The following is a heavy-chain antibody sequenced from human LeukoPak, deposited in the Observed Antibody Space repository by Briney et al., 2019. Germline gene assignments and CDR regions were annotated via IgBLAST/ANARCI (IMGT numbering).Heavy chain of an antibody. CDR2: IYYSGST. CDR3: ARPTPPAIAAAGTLH. V-gene: IGHV4-39*01. Sequence: SETLSLTCTVSGGSISSSSYYWGWIRQPPGKGLEWIGSIYYSGSTYYNPSLKSRVTISVDTSKNQFSLKLSSVTAADTAVYYCARPTPPAIAAAGTLHWGQGTLVTVSS. D-gene: IGHD6-13*01. CDR1: GGSISSSSYY. J-gene: IGHJ1*01.